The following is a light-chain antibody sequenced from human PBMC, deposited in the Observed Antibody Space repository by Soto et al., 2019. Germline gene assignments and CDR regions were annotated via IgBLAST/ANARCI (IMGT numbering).Light chain of an antibody. CDR3: QQYNNWPRT. CDR1: QSVSNN. J-gene: IGKJ3*01. CDR2: GAS. Sequence: EIVMTQSPATLSVSPGERATLSCRASQSVSNNLAWYQQKPGQAPRLLIFGASSRATGSPARFSGSGSGTEFTLTISSLQSEDFADYYCQQYNNWPRTFGPGTKVDIK. V-gene: IGKV3-15*01.